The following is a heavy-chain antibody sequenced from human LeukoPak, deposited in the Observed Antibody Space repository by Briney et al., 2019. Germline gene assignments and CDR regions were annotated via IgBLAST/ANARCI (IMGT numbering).Heavy chain of an antibody. J-gene: IGHJ4*02. Sequence: GGSLRLSCAASGFTFSSYGMHWVRQAPGKGLEWVAFIRYDGSNKYYADSVKGRFTISRDNSKSTLYLQMNSLRAEDTAVYYCAKDLAVAGYFDYWGQGTLVTVSS. D-gene: IGHD6-19*01. CDR2: IRYDGSNK. CDR1: GFTFSSYG. V-gene: IGHV3-30*02. CDR3: AKDLAVAGYFDY.